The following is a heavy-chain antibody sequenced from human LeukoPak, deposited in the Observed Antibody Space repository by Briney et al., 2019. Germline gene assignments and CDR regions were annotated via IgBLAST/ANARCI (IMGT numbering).Heavy chain of an antibody. J-gene: IGHJ4*02. Sequence: ASVKVSCKASGYTFSDNYIHWVRQAPGQGLEWMGIINPSAGITTYAQKLQGRVTMTSDTSTSTIYMDLSSLKFEDTAVYYCARDSEAVAGLDWWGQGTLVTVSS. CDR1: GYTFSDNY. CDR2: INPSAGIT. V-gene: IGHV1-46*01. D-gene: IGHD6-19*01. CDR3: ARDSEAVAGLDW.